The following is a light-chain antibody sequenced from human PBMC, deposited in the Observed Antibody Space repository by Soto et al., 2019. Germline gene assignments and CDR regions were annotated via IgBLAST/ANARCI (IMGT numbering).Light chain of an antibody. CDR2: EVS. V-gene: IGLV2-23*02. CDR3: CSYAGGEFV. J-gene: IGLJ1*01. CDR1: SSDVGNYNL. Sequence: QSALTQPASVSGSPGQSITISCTGTSSDVGNYNLVSWYQQHPGKAPKLMISEVSKRPSGVSNRFSASKSGNTASLTISGLQAEDEADYYCCSYAGGEFVFGTGTKVTVL.